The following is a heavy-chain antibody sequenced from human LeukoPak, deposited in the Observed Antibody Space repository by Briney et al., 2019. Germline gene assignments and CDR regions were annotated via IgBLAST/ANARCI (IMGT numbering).Heavy chain of an antibody. CDR3: ARRANKGSGWSDAFDI. Sequence: ASVKVSCKASGYTFSSYYVHWVRQAPGQGLEWMGMIIPSDGFTSYAQKFQGRVTMTRDMSTSTVYMELSSLRSDDTAVYYCARRANKGSGWSDAFDIWGQGTMVTVSS. CDR2: IIPSDGFT. V-gene: IGHV1-46*01. J-gene: IGHJ3*02. CDR1: GYTFSSYY. D-gene: IGHD6-19*01.